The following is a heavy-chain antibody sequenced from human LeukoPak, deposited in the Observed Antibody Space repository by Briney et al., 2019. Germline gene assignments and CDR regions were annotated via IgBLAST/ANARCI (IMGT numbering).Heavy chain of an antibody. V-gene: IGHV1-2*04. D-gene: IGHD3-10*01. J-gene: IGHJ6*02. CDR3: ARDRAFYYYGSGSYYQPVGMDV. CDR1: GYTFTGYY. Sequence: EASVKVSCKASGYTFTGYYMHWVRQAPGQGLEWMGWINPNSGGTNYAQKFQGWVTMTRDTSISTAYMELSRLRSDDTAVYYCARDRAFYYYGSGSYYQPVGMDVWGQGTTVTVSS. CDR2: INPNSGGT.